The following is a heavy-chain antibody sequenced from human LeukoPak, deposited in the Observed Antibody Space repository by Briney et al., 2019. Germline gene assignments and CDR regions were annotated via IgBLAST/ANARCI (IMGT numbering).Heavy chain of an antibody. CDR2: INHSGST. V-gene: IGHV4-34*01. Sequence: SETLSLTCAVYGGSFSGYYWSWIRQPPGKGLEWIGEINHSGSTNYNPSLKSRVTISVDTSKNQFSLKLSSGTAADTAVYYCARGAGGCSSTSCYGYYYYYMDVWGKGTTVTVSS. CDR1: GGSFSGYY. D-gene: IGHD2-2*01. CDR3: ARGAGGCSSTSCYGYYYYYMDV. J-gene: IGHJ6*03.